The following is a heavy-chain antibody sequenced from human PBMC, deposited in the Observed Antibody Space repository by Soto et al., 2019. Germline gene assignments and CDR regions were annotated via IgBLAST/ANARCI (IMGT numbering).Heavy chain of an antibody. V-gene: IGHV4-59*01. D-gene: IGHD3-16*02. CDR1: GGSISSYY. CDR2: IYYSGRT. J-gene: IGHJ5*02. CDR3: ERESLRLVELSLGCAP. Sequence: PSETLSLTCTVSGGSISSYYWSWIRQPPGKGRECIGYIYYSGRTNYNPYLKSRVTISVDTSKNQFSLKLSSVTAADTAVYYCERESLRLVELSLGCAPWGQGTLVTV.